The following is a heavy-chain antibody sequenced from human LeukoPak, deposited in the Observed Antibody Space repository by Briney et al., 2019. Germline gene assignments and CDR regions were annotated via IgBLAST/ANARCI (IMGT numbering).Heavy chain of an antibody. Sequence: ASVKVSCKASGYTFTSYYMHWVRQAPGQGLEWMEIINPSGVSTIYAQKFQGRVTMTRDTSTSTVYMELSSLRSEATAVYYCARDPLIRGYSYGYDYWGQGTLVTVSS. CDR3: ARDPLIRGYSYGYDY. J-gene: IGHJ4*02. V-gene: IGHV1-46*01. CDR1: GYTFTSYY. CDR2: INPSGVST. D-gene: IGHD5-18*01.